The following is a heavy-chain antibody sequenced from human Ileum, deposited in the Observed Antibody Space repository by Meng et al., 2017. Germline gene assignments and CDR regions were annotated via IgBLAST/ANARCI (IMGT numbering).Heavy chain of an antibody. CDR1: ADSVRSSCCY. V-gene: IGHV4-61*01. Sequence: QVQLPEFGPGLVRPLETLSLSCTVSADSVRSSCCYWSWIRQSAVKGLEWIGYVYYNGVTNYNPSLRSRITTSIDTSKNQFSMKLRSLTAADTALYYCTRERSWSDFGYFDDWGRGTLVTVSS. CDR2: VYYNGVT. J-gene: IGHJ4*02. CDR3: TRERSWSDFGYFDD. D-gene: IGHD1-26*01.